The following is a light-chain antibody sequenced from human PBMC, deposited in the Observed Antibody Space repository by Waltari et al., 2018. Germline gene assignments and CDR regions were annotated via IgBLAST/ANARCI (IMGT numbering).Light chain of an antibody. Sequence: QSALTQPASVSGSPGQSITVSCTGTSSDVGSYNLVSWYQQHPGKAPKLMIYEGSKRPSGVSNRFSGSKSGNTASLTISGLQAEDEADYYCCSYAGSSTLRFGGGTKVT. J-gene: IGLJ2*01. CDR3: CSYAGSSTLR. CDR1: SSDVGSYNL. V-gene: IGLV2-23*01. CDR2: EGS.